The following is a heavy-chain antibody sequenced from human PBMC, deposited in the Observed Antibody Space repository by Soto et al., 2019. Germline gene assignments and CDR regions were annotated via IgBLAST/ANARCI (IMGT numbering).Heavy chain of an antibody. D-gene: IGHD3-10*01. CDR3: ASAFITMVRGVPSYYFDY. CDR1: GFTLSSYA. J-gene: IGHJ4*02. CDR2: ISGSGGST. Sequence: GGSLRLSCAASGFTLSSYAMSWVRQAPGKGLEWVSAISGSGGSTYYADSVKGRFTISRDNSKNTLYLQMNSLRAEDTAVYYCASAFITMVRGVPSYYFDYWGQGTLVTVSS. V-gene: IGHV3-23*01.